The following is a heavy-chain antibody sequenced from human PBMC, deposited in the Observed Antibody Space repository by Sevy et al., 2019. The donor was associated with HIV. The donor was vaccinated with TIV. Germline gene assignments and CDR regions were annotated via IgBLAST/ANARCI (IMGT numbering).Heavy chain of an antibody. V-gene: IGHV3-33*01. D-gene: IGHD3-3*01. J-gene: IGHJ3*02. CDR1: GFTFSSYG. CDR2: IWYDGSNK. CDR3: ARGYYDLGGAFDI. Sequence: GGSLRLSCAASGFTFSSYGMHWVRQTPGKGLEWVAVIWYDGSNKYYADSVKGRFTISRDNSKNTLYLQMNSLRAEDTAVYYCARGYYDLGGAFDIWGQGTMVTVSS.